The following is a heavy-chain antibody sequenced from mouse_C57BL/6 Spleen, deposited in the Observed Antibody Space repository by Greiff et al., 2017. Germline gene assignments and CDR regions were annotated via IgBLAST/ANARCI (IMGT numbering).Heavy chain of an antibody. CDR1: GYTFTDHT. CDR3: ARENEYDGDYYAMDD. D-gene: IGHD2-4*01. CDR2: IYPRDGST. J-gene: IGHJ4*01. V-gene: IGHV1-78*01. Sequence: VQLQQSDAELVKPGASVKISCKVSGYTFTDHTIHWMKQRPEQGLEWIGYIYPRDGSTKYNEKFKGKATLTADKSSSTAYMQINRLTSEDSGVYCCARENEYDGDYYAMDDWGQGTSVTVSS.